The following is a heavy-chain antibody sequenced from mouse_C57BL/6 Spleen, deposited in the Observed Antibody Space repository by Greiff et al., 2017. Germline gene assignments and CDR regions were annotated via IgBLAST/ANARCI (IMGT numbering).Heavy chain of an antibody. CDR3: ARSGGYSFDD. CDR2: IYPGDGDT. Sequence: QVQLQQSGPELVKPGASVKISCKASGYAFSSSWMNWVKQRPGKGLEWIGRIYPGDGDTNYNGKFKGKATLTADKSSSTAYMQLSSLTSEDSAVYFCARSGGYSFDDWGQGSTLTVSS. V-gene: IGHV1-82*01. CDR1: GYAFSSSW. J-gene: IGHJ2*01. D-gene: IGHD1-1*02.